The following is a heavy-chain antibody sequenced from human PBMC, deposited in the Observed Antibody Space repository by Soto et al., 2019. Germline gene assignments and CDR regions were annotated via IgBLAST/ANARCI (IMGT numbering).Heavy chain of an antibody. CDR2: INPNSGGT. Sequence: ASGMVAYRASGYTFTDYHRHRVRQATGQELEWMRWINPNSGGTNYAQKFQGWVTMTRDTSISTAYMELSRLRSDDTAVYYFARDIPHHSISSHYSGMSVWGQGTTVTVSS. V-gene: IGHV1-2*04. D-gene: IGHD6-6*01. CDR3: ARDIPHHSISSHYSGMSV. CDR1: GYTFTDYH. J-gene: IGHJ6*02.